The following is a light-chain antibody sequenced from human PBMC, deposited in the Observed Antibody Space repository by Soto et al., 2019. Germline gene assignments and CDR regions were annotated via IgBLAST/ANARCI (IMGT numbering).Light chain of an antibody. V-gene: IGKV1-17*01. Sequence: DIQMTQFPSSLSASVGDRVTITCRASQGIRNDLAWYQQKPRKAPKRLIYAASSLQSGVPSRFSGSGAGTEFTRASSSLQPEDFATFYCLQHSTFPLTFGQGTKVEIK. CDR3: LQHSTFPLT. J-gene: IGKJ1*01. CDR1: QGIRND. CDR2: AAS.